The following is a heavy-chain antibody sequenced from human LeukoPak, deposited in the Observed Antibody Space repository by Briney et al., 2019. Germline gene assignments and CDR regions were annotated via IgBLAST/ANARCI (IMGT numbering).Heavy chain of an antibody. Sequence: GASVKVSCKASGGTFSSYAISWVRQAPGQGLEWMGRIIPILGIANYAQKFQGRVTITADKSTSTTYMELSSLRSEDTAVYYCECSYYFAFDIWGQGTMVTVSS. CDR2: IIPILGIA. J-gene: IGHJ3*02. D-gene: IGHD2-15*01. CDR3: ECSYYFAFDI. CDR1: GGTFSSYA. V-gene: IGHV1-69*04.